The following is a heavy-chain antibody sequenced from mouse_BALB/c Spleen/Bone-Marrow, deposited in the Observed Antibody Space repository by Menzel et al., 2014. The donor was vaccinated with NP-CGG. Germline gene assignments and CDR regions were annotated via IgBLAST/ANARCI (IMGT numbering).Heavy chain of an antibody. Sequence: QVQLKESGDELVRPGTSVKVSCKASGYASTNYLIEWFKQRPGQGLEWIGRINPGIGGTTYNAKFKGKATLTADKSSTTAYMQLSSLTSDDSAVYFCARFTRDYWGQGTTLTVSS. CDR2: INPGIGGT. CDR1: GYASTNYL. CDR3: ARFTRDY. J-gene: IGHJ2*01. V-gene: IGHV1-54*01.